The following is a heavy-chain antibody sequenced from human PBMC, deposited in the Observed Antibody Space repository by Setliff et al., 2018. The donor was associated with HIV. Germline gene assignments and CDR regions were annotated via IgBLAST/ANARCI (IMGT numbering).Heavy chain of an antibody. Sequence: SETLSLTCTVSGYSISSGYYWGWIRQPPGKGLEWIGSIYHSGITYYNSSLKSRVAISVDTSKNQFSLNLTSVTAADTAVYYCTRDLWGDDYYYNNMDVWGKGTTVTVSS. J-gene: IGHJ6*03. CDR1: GYSISSGYY. CDR2: IYHSGIT. CDR3: TRDLWGDDYYYNNMDV. V-gene: IGHV4-38-2*02. D-gene: IGHD2-21*02.